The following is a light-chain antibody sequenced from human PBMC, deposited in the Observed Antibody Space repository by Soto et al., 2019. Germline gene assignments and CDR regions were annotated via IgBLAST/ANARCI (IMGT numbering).Light chain of an antibody. V-gene: IGKV1-5*03. Sequence: DIQMTQSPATLSASVGDRVTITCRASQSISSWLAWYQQKPGKVPKLLIYKASGLESGVPSRFSGSGFGTEFTLAISSLQPDDSATYYCQQYNSYPLTFGPGTKVDIK. J-gene: IGKJ3*01. CDR3: QQYNSYPLT. CDR1: QSISSW. CDR2: KAS.